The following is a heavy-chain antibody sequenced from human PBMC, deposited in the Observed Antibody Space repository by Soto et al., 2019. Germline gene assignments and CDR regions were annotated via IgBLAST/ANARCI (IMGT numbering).Heavy chain of an antibody. D-gene: IGHD6-19*01. V-gene: IGHV3-21*01. Sequence: PGGSLRLSCAASGFTFSSYSMNWVRQAPGKGLEWVSSISSSSSYIYYADSVKGRFTISRDNAKNSLYLQMNSLRAEDTAVYYCARNGGRAVAGRPYYYYGMDVWGQGTTVTVS. CDR3: ARNGGRAVAGRPYYYYGMDV. J-gene: IGHJ6*02. CDR1: GFTFSSYS. CDR2: ISSSSSYI.